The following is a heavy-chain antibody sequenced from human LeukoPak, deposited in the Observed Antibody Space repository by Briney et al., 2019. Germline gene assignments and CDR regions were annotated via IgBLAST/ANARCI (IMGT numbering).Heavy chain of an antibody. Sequence: GGSLRLSCAASGFTFSSYAMHWVRQAPGKGLEWVAVISYDGSNKYYADSVKGRFTISRDNSKNTLYLQMNSLRAEDTAVYYCARGLPFVYWGQGTLVTVSS. CDR3: ARGLPFVY. J-gene: IGHJ4*02. CDR1: GFTFSSYA. CDR2: ISYDGSNK. V-gene: IGHV3-30-3*01. D-gene: IGHD5/OR15-5a*01.